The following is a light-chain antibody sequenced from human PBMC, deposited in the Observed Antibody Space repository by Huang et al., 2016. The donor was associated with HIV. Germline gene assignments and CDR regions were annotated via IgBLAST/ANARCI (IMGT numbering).Light chain of an antibody. V-gene: IGKV1-27*01. CDR1: QGLSNY. J-gene: IGKJ5*01. CDR3: QKNNSAPLF. CDR2: AAS. Sequence: DIQMTQSPSSLSASVGDRVTITCRASQGLSNYLAWYQQKPGKVPKLLIYAASTLQSGVPSRFSGSGSGTDFTLTISSLQPEDVATYYCQKNNSAPLFFGQGTRLEIK.